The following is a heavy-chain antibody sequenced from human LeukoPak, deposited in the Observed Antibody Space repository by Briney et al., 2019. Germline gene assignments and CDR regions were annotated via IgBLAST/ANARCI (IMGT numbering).Heavy chain of an antibody. V-gene: IGHV4-39*01. CDR3: ARRGGGYLGWFDP. CDR1: GGSISSSSYY. D-gene: IGHD5-12*01. CDR2: IYYSGST. J-gene: IGHJ5*02. Sequence: PSETLSLTCTVSGGSISSSSYYWGWIRQPPGKGLDWIGSIYYSGSTYYNPSLKSRVTISVDTSKNQFSLKLSSVTAADTAVYYCARRGGGYLGWFDPWGQGTLVTVSS.